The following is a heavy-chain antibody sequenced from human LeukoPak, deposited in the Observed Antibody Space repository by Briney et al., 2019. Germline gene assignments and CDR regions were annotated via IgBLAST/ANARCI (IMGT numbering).Heavy chain of an antibody. CDR1: GFTFDDYA. Sequence: GGSLRLSCAASGFTFDDYAMHWVRQAPGKGLEWVSGISWNSGSIGYADSVKGRFTISRDNAKNSLYLQMYSLRAEDTALYYCAKGGASAYYYYMDVWGKGTTVTISS. CDR2: ISWNSGSI. CDR3: AKGGASAYYYYMDV. J-gene: IGHJ6*03. V-gene: IGHV3-9*01. D-gene: IGHD4/OR15-4a*01.